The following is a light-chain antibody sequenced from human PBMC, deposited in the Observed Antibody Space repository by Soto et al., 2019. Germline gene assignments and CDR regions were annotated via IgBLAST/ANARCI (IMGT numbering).Light chain of an antibody. CDR1: QSISSY. V-gene: IGKV1-39*01. CDR3: QQSYSTLIT. Sequence: DIQMTQSPSSLSASVGDRVTITCRASQSISSYLNWYQQKPGKAPKLLIYAASSLQSGVPSRFSGSGSGTDFTLTISSLQPDDFATYYCQQSYSTLITFGPRTRLEIK. CDR2: AAS. J-gene: IGKJ5*01.